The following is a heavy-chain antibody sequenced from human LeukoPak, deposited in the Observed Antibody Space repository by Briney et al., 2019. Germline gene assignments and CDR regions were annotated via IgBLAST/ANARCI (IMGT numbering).Heavy chain of an antibody. J-gene: IGHJ4*02. CDR3: AKVANWQEYYFDY. D-gene: IGHD3-10*01. CDR2: ITTSGRYI. Sequence: GGSLRLSCIGSPLTFRSYSLNWVRQAPGKGLEWISSITTSGRYIYYADSVKGRFTISRDNSKNTLYLQMNSLRAEDTAVYYCAKVANWQEYYFDYWGQGTLVTVSS. CDR1: PLTFRSYS. V-gene: IGHV3-21*01.